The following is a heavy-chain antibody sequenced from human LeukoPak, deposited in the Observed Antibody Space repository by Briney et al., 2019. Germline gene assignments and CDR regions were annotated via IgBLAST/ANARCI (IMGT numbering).Heavy chain of an antibody. CDR3: ARGAATGTLWYYYYYMDV. CDR1: EYTFTGYY. J-gene: IGHJ6*03. D-gene: IGHD6-13*01. CDR2: INPNSGGT. Sequence: ASVKVSCKASEYTFTGYYIHWVRQAPGQGPEWMGWINPNSGGTNYAQKLQGRVTMTRDTSISTAYMELSSLRSDDTAVYYCARGAATGTLWYYYYYMDVWGKGTTVTVSS. V-gene: IGHV1-2*02.